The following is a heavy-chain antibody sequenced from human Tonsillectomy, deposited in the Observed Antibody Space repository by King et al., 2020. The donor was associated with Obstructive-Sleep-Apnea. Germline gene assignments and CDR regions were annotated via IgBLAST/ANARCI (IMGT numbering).Heavy chain of an antibody. CDR1: GGSISSGGYY. D-gene: IGHD3-9*01. Sequence: HVQLQESGPGLVKPSQTLSLTCTVSGGSISSGGYYWSWIRQHPGKGLDWIGYISYSGSTYYNPSPKSRVTISVDTSKNQFSLKLSSVTAADTAVYYCARDYHYDILTGYAYYYGMDVWGQGTTVTVSS. CDR2: ISYSGST. CDR3: ARDYHYDILTGYAYYYGMDV. J-gene: IGHJ6*02. V-gene: IGHV4-31*03.